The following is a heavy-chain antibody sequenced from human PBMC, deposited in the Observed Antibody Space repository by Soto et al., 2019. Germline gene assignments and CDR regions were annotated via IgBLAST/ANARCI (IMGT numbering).Heavy chain of an antibody. Sequence: EVQLLESGGGLVQPGGSLRLSCAASGFTFSNYAMTWVRQAPGKGLEWVSGVTGKAEKTYYSDSVKGRFSIFRDNSKNTLYLQMNSLRAEDMAVYYCVRDCSSSSCSVWKYWGQGVLVTVSS. CDR2: VTGKAEKT. D-gene: IGHD2-2*01. CDR3: VRDCSSSSCSVWKY. J-gene: IGHJ4*02. V-gene: IGHV3-23*01. CDR1: GFTFSNYA.